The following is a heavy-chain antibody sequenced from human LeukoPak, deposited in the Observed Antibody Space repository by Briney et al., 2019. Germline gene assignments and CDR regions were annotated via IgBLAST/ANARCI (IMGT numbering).Heavy chain of an antibody. CDR2: ISYDGSDK. J-gene: IGHJ4*02. D-gene: IGHD3-22*01. V-gene: IGHV3-30-3*01. Sequence: ISYDGSDKYYADSVKGRFTISRDNSKNTLYLQMNGLRPEDTALYYCVRGRYYYDVSGYPDYWGQGTLVTVSS. CDR3: VRGRYYYDVSGYPDY.